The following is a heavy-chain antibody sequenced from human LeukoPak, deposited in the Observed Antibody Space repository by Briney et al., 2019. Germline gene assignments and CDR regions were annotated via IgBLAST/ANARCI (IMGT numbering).Heavy chain of an antibody. CDR3: ARAEFSGCFDY. V-gene: IGHV3-48*01. J-gene: IGHJ4*02. CDR1: GFTFSSYS. CDR2: ISSSSSTI. Sequence: GGSLRLSCAASGFTFSSYSMNWVRQAPGKGLEWVSYISSSSSTIYYADSVKGRFTISRDNAKNSLYLQMNSLRAEDTAVYYCARAEFSGCFDYWGQGTMVTVSS. D-gene: IGHD6-19*01.